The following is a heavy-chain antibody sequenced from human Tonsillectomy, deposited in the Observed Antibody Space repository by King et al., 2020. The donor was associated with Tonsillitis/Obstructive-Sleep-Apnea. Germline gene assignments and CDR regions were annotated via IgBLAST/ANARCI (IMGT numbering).Heavy chain of an antibody. J-gene: IGHJ6*02. CDR2: ISGSGGST. CDR1: GFTFSSYA. D-gene: IGHD3-9*01. CDR3: AKDQRCWFYYYYGMDV. Sequence: VQLVESGGGLVQPGGSLRLSCAASGFTFSSYAMSWVRQAPGKGLEWVSAISGSGGSTYYADSVKGRFTISRDNSKNTLYLQMNSLRAEDTAVYYCAKDQRCWFYYYYGMDVLGQGTTVTVSS. V-gene: IGHV3-23*04.